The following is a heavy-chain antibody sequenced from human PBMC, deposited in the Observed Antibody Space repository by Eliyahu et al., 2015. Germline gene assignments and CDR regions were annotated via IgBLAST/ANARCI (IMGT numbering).Heavy chain of an antibody. CDR2: ISSSSSYI. D-gene: IGHD1-26*01. J-gene: IGHJ4*02. V-gene: IGHV3-21*01. Sequence: VQLVESGGGLVKPGGSLRLSCAASGFXFSSYSMNWVRQAPGKGLEWVSSISSSSSYIYYADSVKGRFTISRDNAKNSLYLQMNSLRAEDTAVYYCARDRGGGYFYDYWGQGTLVTVSS. CDR1: GFXFSSYS. CDR3: ARDRGGGYFYDY.